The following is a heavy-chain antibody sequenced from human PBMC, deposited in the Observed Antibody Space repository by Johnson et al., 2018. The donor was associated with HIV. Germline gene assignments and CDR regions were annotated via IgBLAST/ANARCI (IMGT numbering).Heavy chain of an antibody. CDR1: GFTFSSYA. CDR3: AREINGGGAVGVGAFDV. J-gene: IGHJ3*01. CDR2: IYSGDRT. Sequence: VQLVESGGGVVQPGRSLRLSCAASGFTFSSYAMHWVRQAPGKGLEWVSVIYSGDRTYYADAVKGRFTISRDKSMNTLYLQMNSLRAEETAGYYWAREINGGGAVGVGAFDVWGQGTMVTVSS. D-gene: IGHD4-23*01. V-gene: IGHV3-NL1*01.